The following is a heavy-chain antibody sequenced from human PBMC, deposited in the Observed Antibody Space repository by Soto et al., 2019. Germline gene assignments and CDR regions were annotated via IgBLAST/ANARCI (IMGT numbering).Heavy chain of an antibody. CDR2: IRSKAYGGTT. V-gene: IGHV3-49*04. D-gene: IGHD3-3*01. CDR1: GFTFGDYA. J-gene: IGHJ5*02. CDR3: AKDQVYFWSGYYLSVSDWFDP. Sequence: GGSLRLSCTASGFTFGDYAMSWVRQAPGKGLEWVGFIRSKAYGGTTEYAASVKGRFTISRDDSKSIAYLQMNSLKTEDTAVYYCAKDQVYFWSGYYLSVSDWFDPWGQGTLVTVSS.